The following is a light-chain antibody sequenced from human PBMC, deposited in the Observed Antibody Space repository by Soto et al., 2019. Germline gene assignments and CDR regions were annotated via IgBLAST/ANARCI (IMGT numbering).Light chain of an antibody. J-gene: IGLJ2*01. CDR3: SSYAGSNYLAI. CDR1: ISDISDYDY. V-gene: IGLV2-8*01. Sequence: QSALTQPPSASGSPGQSVTISCTGTISDISDYDYVSWYQQHPDKAPKLIIYEVNKRPSGVPDRFSGSKSGNTASLTVSGLHADDEAVSHCSSYAGSNYLAIFGGGTKLTVL. CDR2: EVN.